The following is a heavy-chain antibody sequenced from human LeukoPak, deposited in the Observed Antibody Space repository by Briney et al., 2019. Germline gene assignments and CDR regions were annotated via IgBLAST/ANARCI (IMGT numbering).Heavy chain of an antibody. CDR2: INHSGST. CDR3: ARPGYYYYYGMDV. Sequence: SETLSLTCAVYGGSFSGYYWSWIRQPPGKGLEWIGEINHSGSTNYNPPLKSRVTISVDTSKNQFSLKLSSVTAADTAVYYCARPGYYYYYGMDVWGQGTTVTVSS. CDR1: GGSFSGYY. J-gene: IGHJ6*02. V-gene: IGHV4-34*01.